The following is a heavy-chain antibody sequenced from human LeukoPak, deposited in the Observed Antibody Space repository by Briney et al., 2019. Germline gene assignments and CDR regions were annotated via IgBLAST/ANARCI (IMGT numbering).Heavy chain of an antibody. Sequence: PGESLKISCKGSGYTFTTYWIAWVRQMPGEGLEWMGIIYPGDSETRYSPSFQGQVTISADKSISTAYLQWSSLRASDSAIYYCARGGSYRYGSSDYWGQGTLVTVSS. CDR2: IYPGDSET. J-gene: IGHJ4*02. D-gene: IGHD5-18*01. CDR3: ARGGSYRYGSSDY. CDR1: GYTFTTYW. V-gene: IGHV5-51*01.